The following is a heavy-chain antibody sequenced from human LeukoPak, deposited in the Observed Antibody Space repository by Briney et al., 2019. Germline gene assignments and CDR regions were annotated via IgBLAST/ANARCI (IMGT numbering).Heavy chain of an antibody. D-gene: IGHD3-22*01. CDR3: ARVDSSGPNWFDP. J-gene: IGHJ5*02. V-gene: IGHV4-61*02. CDR2: IYTSGST. Sequence: SQTLSLTCTVSGGSISSGSYYWSWVRQPAGKGLEWIGRIYTSGSTNYNPSLKSRVTISVDTSKNQFALKLSTVTAADTAVYYCARVDSSGPNWFDPGGQGTLVTVS. CDR1: GGSISSGSYY.